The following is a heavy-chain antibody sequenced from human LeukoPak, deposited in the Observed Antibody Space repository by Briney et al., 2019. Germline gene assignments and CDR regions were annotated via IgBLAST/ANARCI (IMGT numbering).Heavy chain of an antibody. CDR2: INYSGST. Sequence: PETLSLTCSVSGGSITSYYWTWIRQPPGKGLEWIGYINYSGSTSHNPSLNSRVTMSLDTSKNQFSLKLNSVTAADTAIYWESLSFIDYWGQGTLVTVSS. CDR1: GGSITSYY. CDR3: SLSFIDY. D-gene: IGHD1-26*01. J-gene: IGHJ4*02. V-gene: IGHV4-59*08.